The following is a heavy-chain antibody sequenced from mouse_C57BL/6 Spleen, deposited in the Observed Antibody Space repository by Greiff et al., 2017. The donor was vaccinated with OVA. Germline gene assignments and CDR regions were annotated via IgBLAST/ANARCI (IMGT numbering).Heavy chain of an antibody. CDR1: GFTFSSYT. CDR2: ISGGGGNT. D-gene: IGHD2-4*01. V-gene: IGHV5-9*01. J-gene: IGHJ3*01. CDR3: ARQGGYDYSWFAY. Sequence: EVMLVESGGGLVKPGGSLKLSCAASGFTFSSYTMSWVRQTPEKRLEWVATISGGGGNTYYPDSVKGRFTISRDNAKNTLYLQMSSLRSEDTALYYCARQGGYDYSWFAYWGQGTLVTVSA.